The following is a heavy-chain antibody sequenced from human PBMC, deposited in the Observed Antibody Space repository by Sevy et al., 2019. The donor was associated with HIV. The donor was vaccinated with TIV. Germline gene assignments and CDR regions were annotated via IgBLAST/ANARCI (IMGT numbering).Heavy chain of an antibody. CDR1: GASISGYS. Sequence: SETLSLTCSVSGASISGYSYSWIRQPPGKRLEWIGQIYYRGITNYNPSFKSRVTISIDTSNNQFSLRLTSVTAADTALYYGARHLLTYCGGDCAYDWFDPWGPGTLVTVSS. CDR3: ARHLLTYCGGDCAYDWFDP. V-gene: IGHV4-59*08. CDR2: IYYRGIT. J-gene: IGHJ5*02. D-gene: IGHD2-21*02.